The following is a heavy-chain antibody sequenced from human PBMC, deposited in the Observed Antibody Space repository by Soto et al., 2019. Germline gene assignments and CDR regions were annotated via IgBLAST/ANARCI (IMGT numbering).Heavy chain of an antibody. Sequence: QVQLVESGGGVVQPGRSLRLSCAASGFTFSTYAMHWVRQAPGKGLEWVAVISYDGSNGGNKYYADSVKGRFTISRDNSKNTLFLQMNSLRAEDTAVYYCARVNYYDSSALGYWGQGTLVTVSS. J-gene: IGHJ4*02. CDR3: ARVNYYDSSALGY. V-gene: IGHV3-30-3*01. D-gene: IGHD3-22*01. CDR1: GFTFSTYA. CDR2: ISYDGSNGGNK.